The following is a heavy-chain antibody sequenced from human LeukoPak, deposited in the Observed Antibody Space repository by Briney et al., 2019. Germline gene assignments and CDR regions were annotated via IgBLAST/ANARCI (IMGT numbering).Heavy chain of an antibody. CDR3: TKGTLTTGYSS. CDR2: INGGGGST. Sequence: GGSLRLSCTASGFTFGDYAMSWFRQAPGKGLEWVSAINGGGGSTYSADSVKGRFTISRDNSKNTLYLQMSSLRAEDTAVYYCTKGTLTTGYSSWGQGTLVTVSS. CDR1: GFTFGDYA. V-gene: IGHV3-23*01. D-gene: IGHD5-24*01. J-gene: IGHJ5*02.